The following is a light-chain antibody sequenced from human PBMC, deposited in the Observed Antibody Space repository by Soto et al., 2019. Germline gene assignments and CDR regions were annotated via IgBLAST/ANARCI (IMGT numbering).Light chain of an antibody. CDR2: GNS. CDR1: SSNIGAGYD. J-gene: IGLJ2*01. Sequence: QSVLTQPPSVSGAPGQRVTISCTGSSSNIGAGYDVHWYQQLPGTAPKLLIYGNSNRPSGVPDRFSGSKSGTSASLAITGLQAEDEADYYCQSYDSSLRGSVVFGGGTTLTVL. V-gene: IGLV1-40*01. CDR3: QSYDSSLRGSVV.